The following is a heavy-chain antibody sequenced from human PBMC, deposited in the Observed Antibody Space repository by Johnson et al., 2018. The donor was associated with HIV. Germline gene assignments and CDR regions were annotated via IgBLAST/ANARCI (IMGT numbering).Heavy chain of an antibody. CDR3: ARDRPSGWPDAFDI. CDR2: IYSGGST. J-gene: IGHJ3*02. CDR1: GFTVSSNY. Sequence: MLLVESGGGLVQPGGSLRLSCAASGFTVSSNYMSWVRPAPGKGLEWVSVIYSGGSTYHADSVTGRFTISRDTTMNTLYLQMNSLGPEDTAVYYCARDRPSGWPDAFDIGGQGTMVSVSS. V-gene: IGHV3-66*02. D-gene: IGHD6-19*01.